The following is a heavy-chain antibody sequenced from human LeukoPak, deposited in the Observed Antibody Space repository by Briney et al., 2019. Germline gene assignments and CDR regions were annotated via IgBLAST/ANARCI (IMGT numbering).Heavy chain of an antibody. D-gene: IGHD5-18*01. J-gene: IGHJ4*02. CDR3: ATGGGYSYGYKRDYFDY. CDR2: ISGSGGST. Sequence: GGSLRLSCAASGFTFSSYAMSWVRQAPGKGLEWVSAISGSGGSTYYADSVKGRFTISRDNSENTLYLQMNSLRAEDTAVYYCATGGGYSYGYKRDYFDYWGQGTLVTVSS. V-gene: IGHV3-23*01. CDR1: GFTFSSYA.